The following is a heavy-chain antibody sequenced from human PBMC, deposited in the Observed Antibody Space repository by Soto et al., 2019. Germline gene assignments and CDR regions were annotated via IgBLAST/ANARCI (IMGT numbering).Heavy chain of an antibody. CDR1: GFTFSSYA. CDR2: ISGSGGST. J-gene: IGHJ4*02. V-gene: IGHV3-23*01. Sequence: PGGSLRLSCAASGFTFSSYAMSWVRQAPGKGLEWVSAISGSGGSTYYADSVKGRFTVSRDNSKNTLYLQMNSLRAEDTAVYYCAKDPTIWFGEPYWGQGTLVTVSS. D-gene: IGHD3-10*01. CDR3: AKDPTIWFGEPY.